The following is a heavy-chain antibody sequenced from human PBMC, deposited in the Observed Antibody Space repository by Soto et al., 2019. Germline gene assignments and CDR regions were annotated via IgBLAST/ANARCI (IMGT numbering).Heavy chain of an antibody. CDR2: IYYSGST. CDR1: GGSVSSGSYY. Sequence: SETVSLTCTVSGGSVSSGSYYWSWIRQPPGKGLEWIGYIYYSGSTNYNPSLKSRVTISVDTSKNQFSLKLSSVTAADTAVYYCARDLAAEGFDYWGQGTLVTVSS. CDR3: ARDLAAEGFDY. V-gene: IGHV4-61*01. J-gene: IGHJ4*02. D-gene: IGHD6-13*01.